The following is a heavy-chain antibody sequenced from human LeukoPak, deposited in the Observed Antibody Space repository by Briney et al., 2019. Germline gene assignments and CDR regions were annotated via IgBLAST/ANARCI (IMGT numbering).Heavy chain of an antibody. CDR1: GFTFSSYS. J-gene: IGHJ6*02. CDR3: ARDRGEYDFWSGYYYYYYGMDV. D-gene: IGHD3-3*01. V-gene: IGHV3-21*01. Sequence: GSLRLSCAASGFTFSSYSMNWVRQAPGKGLEWVSSISSSRSYIYYADSVKGRFTISRDNAKNSLYLQMNSLRAEDTAVYYCARDRGEYDFWSGYYYYYYGMDVWGQGTTVAVSS. CDR2: ISSSRSYI.